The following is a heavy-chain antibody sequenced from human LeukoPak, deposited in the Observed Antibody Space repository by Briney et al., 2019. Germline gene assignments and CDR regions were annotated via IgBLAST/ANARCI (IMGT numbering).Heavy chain of an antibody. V-gene: IGHV4-61*02. Sequence: SETLSLTCTVSGGSISSGSYYWSWIRQPAGKGLEWIGRIYTSGSTNYNPSLKSRVTMSVDTSKNQFSLKLSSVTAADTAVYYCARGYPEAAEDYWGQGTLVTVSS. J-gene: IGHJ4*02. CDR3: ARGYPEAAEDY. D-gene: IGHD6-13*01. CDR1: GGSISSGSYY. CDR2: IYTSGST.